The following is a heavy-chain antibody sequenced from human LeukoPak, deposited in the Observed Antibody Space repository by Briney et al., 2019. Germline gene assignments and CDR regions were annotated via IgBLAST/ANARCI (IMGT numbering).Heavy chain of an antibody. V-gene: IGHV4-34*01. CDR3: ARGGRLAPGMFEH. CDR1: GGSFSDYY. J-gene: IGHJ4*02. CDR2: IKHSGVS. Sequence: SQTLSLTCAVYGGSFSDYYWSWIRQTRGRGCGWNGEIKHSGVSNYNPSLKSRATISVDTSKNQFSLELNSATAADTAVYFCARGGRLAPGMFEHWGQGTLVIVSS. D-gene: IGHD6-13*01.